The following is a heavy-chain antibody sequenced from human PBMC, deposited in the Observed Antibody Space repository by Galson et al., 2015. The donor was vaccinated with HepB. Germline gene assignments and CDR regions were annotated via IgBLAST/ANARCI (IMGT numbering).Heavy chain of an antibody. CDR3: AREPRYYYDSSGPGYFDY. D-gene: IGHD3-22*01. CDR1: GFTVSSNY. CDR2: IYSGTST. Sequence: SLRLSCAASGFTVSSNYMSWVRQAPGKGLEWVSIIYSGTSTYYADSVRSRFTISRHNFKNTLYLQMNSLRAEDTAVYYCAREPRYYYDSSGPGYFDYWGQGTLVTVSS. V-gene: IGHV3-53*04. J-gene: IGHJ4*02.